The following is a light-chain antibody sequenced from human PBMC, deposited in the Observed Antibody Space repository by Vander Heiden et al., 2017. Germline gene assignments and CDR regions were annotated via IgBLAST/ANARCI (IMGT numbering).Light chain of an antibody. J-gene: IGKJ5*01. CDR1: QSVASTY. V-gene: IGKV3-20*01. Sequence: VLTQSPGILSLSPGDRAILSCRPSQSVASTYLAWYQQKPGQSPRLLIYAASSRATGIPDRFSGSGSGTDYTLTISRLEPEDFAVYFCQQYGRSPTFGQGTRLDIK. CDR3: QQYGRSPT. CDR2: AAS.